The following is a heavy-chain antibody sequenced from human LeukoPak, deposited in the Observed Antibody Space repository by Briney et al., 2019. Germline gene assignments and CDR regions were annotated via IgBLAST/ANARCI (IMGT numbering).Heavy chain of an antibody. V-gene: IGHV1-24*01. CDR2: FDPEDGET. Sequence: ASVKVSCKVSGYTLTELSMHWVRQAPGKGLEWMGGFDPEDGETIYAQKFHGRVTMTEDTSTDTAYMELSSLRSEDTAVYYCAADYYDSSGYYSPIDYWGQGTLVTVSS. CDR1: GYTLTELS. D-gene: IGHD3-22*01. J-gene: IGHJ4*02. CDR3: AADYYDSSGYYSPIDY.